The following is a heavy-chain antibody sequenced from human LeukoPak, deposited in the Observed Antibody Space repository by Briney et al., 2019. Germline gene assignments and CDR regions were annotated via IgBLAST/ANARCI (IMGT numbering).Heavy chain of an antibody. CDR1: GGSISSGSYY. Sequence: SETLSLTCTVSGGSISSGSYYWTWIRQPAGKGLEWIGRIYASGSTNYNPSLKSRVTMSVDTSKNQFSLKLSSVTAADTAVYYCARDHSLFDYWGQGTLVTVSS. CDR2: IYASGST. J-gene: IGHJ4*02. CDR3: ARDHSLFDY. V-gene: IGHV4-61*02. D-gene: IGHD2-21*01.